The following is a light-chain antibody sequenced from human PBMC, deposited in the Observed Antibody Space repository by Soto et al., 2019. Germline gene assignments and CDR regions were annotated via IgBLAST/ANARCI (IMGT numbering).Light chain of an antibody. Sequence: AIQLTQSPSSLSASVGDTVTITCRASQGITNCLAWYQQTTGKPPKVLIYDASTLESGVPSRFSGSGSGTDFTLTISSLQPDDFGSYYCQQFIAYPHTFGQGTKLEIK. CDR3: QQFIAYPHT. V-gene: IGKV1-13*02. CDR1: QGITNC. CDR2: DAS. J-gene: IGKJ2*01.